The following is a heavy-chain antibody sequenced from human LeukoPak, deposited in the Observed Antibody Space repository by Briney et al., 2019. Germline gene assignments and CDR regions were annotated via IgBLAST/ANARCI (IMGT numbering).Heavy chain of an antibody. V-gene: IGHV4-59*08. J-gene: IGHJ5*02. CDR1: GGSISSYY. D-gene: IGHD6-13*01. CDR2: IYYSGST. Sequence: SETLSLTCTVSGGSISSYYWSWIRQPPGKGLEWIGYIYYSGSTNYNPSLKSRVTISVDTSKNQFSLKLSSVTAADTAVYYCARPRQQQVARWFDPWGQGTLVTVSS. CDR3: ARPRQQQVARWFDP.